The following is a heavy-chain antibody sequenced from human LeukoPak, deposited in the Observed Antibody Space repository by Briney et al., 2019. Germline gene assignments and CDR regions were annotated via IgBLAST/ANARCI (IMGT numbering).Heavy chain of an antibody. Sequence: GASVKVSCKASGYTFTSYYMHWVRQAPGQGLEWMGIINPSGGSTSYAQKFQGRVTMTRDTSTSTVYMELSSLRSEDTAMYYCARGGIVNRDGLRYFDYWGQGTLVTVSS. D-gene: IGHD1-26*01. J-gene: IGHJ4*02. CDR1: GYTFTSYY. V-gene: IGHV1-46*01. CDR2: INPSGGST. CDR3: ARGGIVNRDGLRYFDY.